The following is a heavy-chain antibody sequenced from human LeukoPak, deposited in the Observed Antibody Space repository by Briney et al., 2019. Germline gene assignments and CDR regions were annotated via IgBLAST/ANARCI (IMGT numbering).Heavy chain of an antibody. CDR1: GGSFSGYY. V-gene: IGHV4-34*01. Sequence: LETLSLTCAVYGGSFSGYYWSWIRQPPGKGLEWIGEINHSGSTNYNPSLKSRVTISVDTSKNQFSLKLSSVTAADTAVYYCARDSDLAVAGAIDYWGQGTLVTVSS. J-gene: IGHJ4*02. CDR3: ARDSDLAVAGAIDY. CDR2: INHSGST. D-gene: IGHD6-19*01.